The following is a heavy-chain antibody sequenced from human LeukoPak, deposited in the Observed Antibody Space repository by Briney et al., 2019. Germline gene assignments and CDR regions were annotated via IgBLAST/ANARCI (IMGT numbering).Heavy chain of an antibody. Sequence: SGGSLRLSCVASGFTFSNYWMHWVRQPPGKGLVWVSRTYVDGRTTNYADSVKGRFTISRDNAKNTVYLEMNSLSVEDTATYYCIRDFRSADLWGQGTLVTVTS. CDR2: TYVDGRTT. CDR3: IRDFRSADL. J-gene: IGHJ5*02. CDR1: GFTFSNYW. V-gene: IGHV3-74*01.